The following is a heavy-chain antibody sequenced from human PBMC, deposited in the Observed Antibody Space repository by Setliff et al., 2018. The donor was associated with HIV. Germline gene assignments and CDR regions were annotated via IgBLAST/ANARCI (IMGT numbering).Heavy chain of an antibody. CDR3: ARDYLYYNLYNGSPVYGMDV. D-gene: IGHD3-3*01. CDR1: GFPFSVHG. J-gene: IGHJ6*02. V-gene: IGHV3-33*01. Sequence: GGSLRLSCEASGFPFSVHGMHWVRQSPGKGLEWLAVIWYDGGTKYYADSLQGRFTISRDDSKNSVYLQMNSLRVEDTAVYYCARDYLYYNLYNGSPVYGMDVWGQGTTVTVSS. CDR2: IWYDGGTK.